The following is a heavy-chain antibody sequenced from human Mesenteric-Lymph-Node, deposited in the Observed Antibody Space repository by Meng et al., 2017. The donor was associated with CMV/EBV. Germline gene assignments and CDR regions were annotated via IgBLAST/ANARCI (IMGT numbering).Heavy chain of an antibody. CDR3: VKPGGTDVYNWGGFDH. Sequence: ASVKVSCKASGYTFTSYDINWVRQATGQGLEWMGWMNPNSGNTGYAQKFQGRVTITRNTSISTAYMELSSLRVEDTAVYYCVKPGGTDVYNWGGFDHWGQGILVTVSS. CDR1: GYTFTSYD. CDR2: MNPNSGNT. J-gene: IGHJ4*02. V-gene: IGHV1-8*03. D-gene: IGHD5-24*01.